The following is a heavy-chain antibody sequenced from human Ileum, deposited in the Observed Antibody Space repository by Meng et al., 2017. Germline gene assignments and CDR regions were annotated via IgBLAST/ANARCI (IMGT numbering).Heavy chain of an antibody. CDR2: MSPKIGNT. D-gene: IGHD3-3*01. CDR1: GYTFTNLD. J-gene: IGHJ4*02. V-gene: IGHV1-8*01. Sequence: ASVKVSCKASGYTFTNLDINWVRQATGQGPEWMGWMSPKIGNTGYSQKFQGRVTMSRDISISTAYMELNSLISDDTAVYYCARYFWLEYWGQGTLVTVSS. CDR3: ARYFWLEY.